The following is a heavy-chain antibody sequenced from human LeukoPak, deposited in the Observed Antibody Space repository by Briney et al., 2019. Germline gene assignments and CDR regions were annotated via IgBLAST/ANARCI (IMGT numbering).Heavy chain of an antibody. Sequence: GGSLRLSCAASGFIFSSYEMNWVRQAPGKGLGWVSYISTSGSTVYYSDSVKGRFTISRDNARNSLYLQMNSLRAEDTAVYYCTRNRYCSSATCYVVFDSWGPGTVVTVSS. J-gene: IGHJ4*02. CDR3: TRNRYCSSATCYVVFDS. CDR1: GFIFSSYE. D-gene: IGHD2-2*01. CDR2: ISTSGSTV. V-gene: IGHV3-48*03.